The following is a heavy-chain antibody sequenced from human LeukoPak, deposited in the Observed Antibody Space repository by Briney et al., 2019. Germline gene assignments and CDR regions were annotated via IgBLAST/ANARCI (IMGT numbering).Heavy chain of an antibody. CDR1: GFSFSSYW. J-gene: IGHJ4*02. Sequence: LAGGSLRLSCAASGFSFSSYWMNWVRHAPGKGLVWVSRIASDGSRTTYAESVKGRFTISRDNAKNTLYLQMNSLRVEDTAVYYCARGRPHVSDYWGQGTLVTVSS. V-gene: IGHV3-74*01. D-gene: IGHD3-10*02. CDR3: ARGRPHVSDY. CDR2: IASDGSRT.